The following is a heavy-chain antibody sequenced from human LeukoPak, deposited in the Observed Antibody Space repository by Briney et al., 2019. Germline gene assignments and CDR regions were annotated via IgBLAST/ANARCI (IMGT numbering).Heavy chain of an antibody. D-gene: IGHD2-2*01. V-gene: IGHV3-30*18. CDR3: AKGPLRGTAAAIDY. Sequence: GKSLRLSCAASGFTFNNYGMHWVRQAPGKGLEWVAVISYDGRNIHYPDSVKGRFTISRDISTDTLWLQMDSLRTEDTAVYYCAKGPLRGTAAAIDYWDQGTLVTVSS. J-gene: IGHJ4*02. CDR1: GFTFNNYG. CDR2: ISYDGRNI.